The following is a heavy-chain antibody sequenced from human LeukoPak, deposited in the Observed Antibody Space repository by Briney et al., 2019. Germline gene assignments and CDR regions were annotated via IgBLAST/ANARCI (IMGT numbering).Heavy chain of an antibody. Sequence: PGGSLRLSCAASGFTFSNAWMSWVRQAPGKGLEWVGRIKSKTDGGTTDYTAPVKGRFTISTDDSKNTLNLQMNSLKTEDTAVYYCTTGASSSGWYDYVYWGQGTLVTVSS. CDR3: TTGASSSGWYDYVY. CDR1: GFTFSNAW. D-gene: IGHD6-19*01. V-gene: IGHV3-15*01. J-gene: IGHJ4*02. CDR2: IKSKTDGGTT.